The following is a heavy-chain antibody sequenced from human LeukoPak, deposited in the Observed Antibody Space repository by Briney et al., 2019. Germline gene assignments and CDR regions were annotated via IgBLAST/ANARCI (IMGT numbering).Heavy chain of an antibody. D-gene: IGHD3-22*01. CDR2: IIPIFGTA. CDR1: GGTFSSYS. J-gene: IGHJ4*02. Sequence: GASVKVSCKASGGTFSSYSISWVRQAPGQGLEWMGRIIPIFGTANYAQKFQGRVTITTDESTSTAYMELSSLRSEDTAVYYCARAKLPMRRWLFAYCGQGTLVTVSS. CDR3: ARAKLPMRRWLFAY. V-gene: IGHV1-69*05.